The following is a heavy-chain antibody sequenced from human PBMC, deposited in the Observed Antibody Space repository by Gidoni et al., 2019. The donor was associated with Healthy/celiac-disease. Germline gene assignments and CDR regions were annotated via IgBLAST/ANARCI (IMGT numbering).Heavy chain of an antibody. CDR2: INPLFGTA. J-gene: IGHJ4*02. CDR1: GGTFTSYA. Sequence: QVQLVQSGAEVQKPGSSVKVSCKASGGTFTSYAISWVRQPPGQGFEWVGGINPLFGTANYAQKFQGRVTITANESTGTAYMELSSRRSEDTAVYYCASGFSITGTRGGDYWGQGTLVTVSS. CDR3: ASGFSITGTRGGDY. V-gene: IGHV1-69*01. D-gene: IGHD1-20*01.